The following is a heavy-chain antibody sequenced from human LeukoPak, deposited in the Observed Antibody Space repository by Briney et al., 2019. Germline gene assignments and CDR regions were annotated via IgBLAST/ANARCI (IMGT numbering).Heavy chain of an antibody. J-gene: IGHJ4*02. CDR3: ARDFFSD. Sequence: PGRSLRLSCAASGFTFTSYWMSWVRQAPGKGLEWVANVKEDGTEKYYVDSVKGRFTISRDNTKNSLYLQTNSLRAEDTAVYYCARDFFSDWGQGTLVTVSS. V-gene: IGHV3-7*03. CDR2: VKEDGTEK. CDR1: GFTFTSYW. D-gene: IGHD3-3*01.